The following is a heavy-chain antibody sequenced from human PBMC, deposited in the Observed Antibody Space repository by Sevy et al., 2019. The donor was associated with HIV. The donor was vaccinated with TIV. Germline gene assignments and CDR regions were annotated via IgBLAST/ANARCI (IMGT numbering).Heavy chain of an antibody. CDR3: AKQVGGMMDTAMVFPLDV. D-gene: IGHD5-18*01. J-gene: IGHJ6*02. CDR2: ISGRGGST. V-gene: IGHV3-23*01. CDR1: GFTFSSYA. Sequence: GGSLRLSCAASGFTFSSYAMSWVRQAPGKGLEWVSAISGRGGSTYYADSVKGRFTISRDNSKNTLYLQMNSLRAEDTAVDYCAKQVGGMMDTAMVFPLDVWGQGTTVTVSS.